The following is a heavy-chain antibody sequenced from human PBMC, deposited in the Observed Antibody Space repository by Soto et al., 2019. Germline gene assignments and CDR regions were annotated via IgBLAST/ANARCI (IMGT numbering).Heavy chain of an antibody. Sequence: SVKVSCKASGYTFTSYGISWVRQAPGQGLEWMGGISAIIGNANYAQKLQGRVTITADESTSTAYMELSSLRSEDTAVYYCATRITMVRGVITYFDYWGQGTLVTVSS. V-gene: IGHV1-69*13. CDR2: ISAIIGNA. J-gene: IGHJ4*02. CDR3: ATRITMVRGVITYFDY. D-gene: IGHD3-10*01. CDR1: GYTFTSYG.